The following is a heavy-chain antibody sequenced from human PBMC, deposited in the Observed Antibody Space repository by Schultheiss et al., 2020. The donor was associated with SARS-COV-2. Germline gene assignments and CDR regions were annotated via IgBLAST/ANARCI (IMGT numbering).Heavy chain of an antibody. CDR2: FSGSGGSP. V-gene: IGHV3-23*01. D-gene: IGHD7-27*01. CDR1: GFTFSTYA. J-gene: IGHJ6*02. CDR3: AKWGLNWGYGMDV. Sequence: GGSLRLSCAASGFTFSTYAMTWVRQAPGKGLEWVSAFSGSGGSPYYAASVKGRFTISRDNSKNTLYLEMNSLRAEDTAIYYCAKWGLNWGYGMDVWGQGTAVTVSS.